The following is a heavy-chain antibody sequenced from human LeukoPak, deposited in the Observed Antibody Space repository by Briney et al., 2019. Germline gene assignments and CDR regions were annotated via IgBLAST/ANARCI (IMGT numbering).Heavy chain of an antibody. CDR2: IYSGGDV. D-gene: IGHD5-24*01. CDR1: RFTVSSNY. V-gene: IGHV3-53*01. J-gene: IGHJ4*02. Sequence: GGSLRLSCAASRFTVSSNYMSWVRQAPGKGLEWVSLIYSGGDVYYADSVKGRFIISRDNSKNTLYLQMNSLRAEDTAIYYCARVEMGTIMNFWGQGTLVTVSS. CDR3: ARVEMGTIMNF.